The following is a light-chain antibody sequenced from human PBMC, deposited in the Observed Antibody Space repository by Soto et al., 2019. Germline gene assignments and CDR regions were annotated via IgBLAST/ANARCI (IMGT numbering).Light chain of an antibody. CDR1: QSITTS. Sequence: EIVLTQSPGTVSLSPGERATLSCRASQSITTSLAWYQRKPGQAPRLLIYDASTRATAIPDRFSCSGSGTDFTHTLSRLEAEDFAVYYYQQYATSTLTFGVGTKVEI. J-gene: IGKJ4*01. CDR2: DAS. CDR3: QQYATSTLT. V-gene: IGKV3-20*01.